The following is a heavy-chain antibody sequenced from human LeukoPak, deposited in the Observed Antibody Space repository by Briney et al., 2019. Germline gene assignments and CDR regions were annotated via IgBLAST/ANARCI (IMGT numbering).Heavy chain of an antibody. CDR3: AKERSRGGDCLDY. D-gene: IGHD2-21*02. Sequence: GGSLRLSCAASGFTFSTYAMNWVRQAPGKGLEWVSAISGSGAKTYYADFVKGRFTISRDNSKNTLYLQMNSLRAEDTAVYYCAKERSRGGDCLDYWGQGTLVTVSS. CDR1: GFTFSTYA. V-gene: IGHV3-23*01. CDR2: ISGSGAKT. J-gene: IGHJ4*02.